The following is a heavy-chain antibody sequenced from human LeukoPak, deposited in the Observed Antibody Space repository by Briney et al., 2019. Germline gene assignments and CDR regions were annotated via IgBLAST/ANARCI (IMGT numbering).Heavy chain of an antibody. CDR3: ARARCDTCGYGS. J-gene: IGHJ5*02. D-gene: IGHD3-22*01. V-gene: IGHV3-66*02. CDR2: MYSGGHT. Sequence: AGSLRLSCAASGFTVYSSYMSWVREAPGKGLEWVAVMYSGGHTDYPGSVRGRFTISRDTSTNTVSLQLNSLRAEDTSVYYCARARCDTCGYGSWGQGTLVTVSS. CDR1: GFTVYSSY.